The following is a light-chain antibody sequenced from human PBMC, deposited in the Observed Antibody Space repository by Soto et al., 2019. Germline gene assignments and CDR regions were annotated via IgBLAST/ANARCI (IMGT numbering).Light chain of an antibody. CDR1: QGIRNF. CDR2: AAS. V-gene: IGKV1-27*01. Sequence: DIQMTQSPTSLSASVGDRVTITCRASQGIRNFVAWYQQKPGKAPKLLIYAASTLQSGVPSRFSGSGSGTDFTLSINSLQPEDAATYACQNYSSAHVFGPGTKV. J-gene: IGKJ3*01. CDR3: QNYSSAHV.